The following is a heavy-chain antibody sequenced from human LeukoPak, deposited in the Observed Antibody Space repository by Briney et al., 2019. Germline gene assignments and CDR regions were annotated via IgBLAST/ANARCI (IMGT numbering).Heavy chain of an antibody. CDR3: AADGGGLSSVVTPRSSPFDY. CDR1: GYTLNELS. J-gene: IGHJ4*02. CDR2: FDPADGET. D-gene: IGHD4-23*01. Sequence: GSVKVSCKVSGYTLNELSMHWVRQAPGKGLEWMGGFDPADGETVYAHRFQGRLTMTEDTSTNTGYMELTSLRSEDTAVYYCAADGGGLSSVVTPRSSPFDYWGQGTLVTVS. V-gene: IGHV1-24*01.